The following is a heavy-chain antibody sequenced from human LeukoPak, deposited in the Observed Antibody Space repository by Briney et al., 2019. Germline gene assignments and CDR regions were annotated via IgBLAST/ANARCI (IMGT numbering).Heavy chain of an antibody. CDR2: ISAYNGNT. D-gene: IGHD5-18*01. J-gene: IGHJ4*02. V-gene: IGHV1-18*01. Sequence: ASVKVSCKASGYTFTSYGIRWVRQAPGQGLEWMGWISAYNGNTNYAQKLQGRVTMTTDTSTSTAYMELRSLRSDDTAVYYCARDLVTEDTAMVVDYWGQGTLVTVSS. CDR1: GYTFTSYG. CDR3: ARDLVTEDTAMVVDY.